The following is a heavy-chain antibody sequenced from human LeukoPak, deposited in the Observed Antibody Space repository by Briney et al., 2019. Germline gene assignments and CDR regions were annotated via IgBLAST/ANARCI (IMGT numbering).Heavy chain of an antibody. V-gene: IGHV3-7*03. J-gene: IGHJ6*02. CDR2: INQDGSEK. CDR1: GFTFSNYW. CDR3: ASIAAINYYYYYGMDV. D-gene: IGHD2-2*01. Sequence: GGSLRLSCGASGFTFSNYWMTWVRQAPGKGLEWVANINQDGSEKYYVDSAKGRFTISRDNAKNSLYLQMNSLRAEDTAVYYCASIAAINYYYYYGMDVWGQGTTVTVSS.